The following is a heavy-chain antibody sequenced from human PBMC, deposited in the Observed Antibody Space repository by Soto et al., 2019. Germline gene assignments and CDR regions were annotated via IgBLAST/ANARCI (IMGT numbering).Heavy chain of an antibody. CDR2: TRNKANSYTT. J-gene: IGHJ4*02. D-gene: IGHD4-17*01. Sequence: EVQLVESGGGLVQPGGSLRLSCAASGFTFSDHYMDWVRQAPGKGLEWVGRTRNKANSYTTEYAASVKGRFTISRDDSNTSLYLQMNSLKPEDTAVYYCATTVTPGYWGQGTLVTVSS. CDR1: GFTFSDHY. CDR3: ATTVTPGY. V-gene: IGHV3-72*01.